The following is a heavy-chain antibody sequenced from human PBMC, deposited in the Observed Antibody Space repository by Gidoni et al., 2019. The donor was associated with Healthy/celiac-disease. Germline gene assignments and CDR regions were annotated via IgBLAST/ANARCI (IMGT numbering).Heavy chain of an antibody. CDR2: IDPSDSYT. CDR1: GYSFTSYW. D-gene: IGHD2-8*01. J-gene: IGHJ6*02. CDR3: ARRRRILYRSYYYYGMDV. V-gene: IGHV5-10-1*03. Sequence: EVQLVQSGAEVKKPGESLRISCKGSGYSFTSYWISWVRQMPGKGLEWMGRIDPSDSYTNYSPSFQGHVTISADKSISTAYLQWSSLKASDTAMYYCARRRRILYRSYYYYGMDVWGQGTTVTVSS.